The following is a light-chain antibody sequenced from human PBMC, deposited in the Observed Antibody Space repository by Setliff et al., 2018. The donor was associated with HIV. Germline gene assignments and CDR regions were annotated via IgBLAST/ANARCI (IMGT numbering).Light chain of an antibody. CDR3: CSYAGSYTLGV. J-gene: IGLJ1*01. V-gene: IGLV2-11*01. Sequence: QSVLTQPRSVSGSPGQSVSISCTGTSSDVGGYIYVSWFQQHPGKAPKLMICDVNERPSGVPDRFSGSKSANTASLTISGLQAEDEADYYCCSYAGSYTLGVFGTGTKVTVL. CDR2: DVN. CDR1: SSDVGGYIY.